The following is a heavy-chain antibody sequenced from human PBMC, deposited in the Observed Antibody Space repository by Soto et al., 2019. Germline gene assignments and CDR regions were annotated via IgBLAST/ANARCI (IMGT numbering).Heavy chain of an antibody. D-gene: IGHD3-9*01. J-gene: IGHJ4*02. CDR2: IKQDGTEK. V-gene: IGHV3-7*02. CDR3: AGGTDWFIVD. CDR1: GFTFSSYW. Sequence: EVQLVESGGGLVQPGGSLRLSCAASGFTFSSYWMNWVRQAPGKGLEWVANIKQDGTEKYYVDSVKDRFTISRDNAKSSLHLQLNSLRADDTAVYYCAGGTDWFIVDWGQGTLVTVSS.